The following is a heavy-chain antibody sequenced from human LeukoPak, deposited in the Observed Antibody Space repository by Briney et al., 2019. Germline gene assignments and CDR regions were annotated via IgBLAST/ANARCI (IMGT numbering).Heavy chain of an antibody. Sequence: GGSLRLSCAASGFTFTNAWMSWVRQAPGKGLEWVGRIKSKTDGGTTDYAAPVKGRFTISRDDSKNTLYQQMNSLKTEDTAVYYCTTGSAVGATTYGYWGQGTLVTVSS. CDR1: GFTFTNAW. D-gene: IGHD1-26*01. CDR2: IKSKTDGGTT. V-gene: IGHV3-15*01. CDR3: TTGSAVGATTYGY. J-gene: IGHJ4*02.